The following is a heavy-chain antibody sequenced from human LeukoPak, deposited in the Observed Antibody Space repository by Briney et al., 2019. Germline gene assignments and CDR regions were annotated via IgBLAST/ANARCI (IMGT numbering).Heavy chain of an antibody. V-gene: IGHV1-2*02. D-gene: IGHD2-2*01. CDR2: INPNDGDT. J-gene: IGHJ4*02. CDR3: ARANFLYCSSSTCLFDY. Sequence: ASVKVSCKASGYAFTEYYIHWVRQAPGQGFEWMGWINPNDGDTNYAQKFQGRVTMTRDTSISTAHMEVSRLRSDDTAVYYCARANFLYCSSSTCLFDYWGQGTLVTVSS. CDR1: GYAFTEYY.